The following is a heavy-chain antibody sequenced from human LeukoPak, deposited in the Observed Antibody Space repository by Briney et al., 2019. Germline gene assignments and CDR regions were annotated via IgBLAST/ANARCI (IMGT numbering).Heavy chain of an antibody. CDR2: IRSQASGGTT. CDR3: TRVGTSATYVF. CDR1: GFTLGDYY. Sequence: GGSLRLPCAGSGFTLGDYYMTWFRQAPGKGLEWVGFIRSQASGGTTDYAASVRDRFTIPRGDSKSIVYLQMNSLKTEDTAVYYCTRVGTSATYVFWGQGVLVAVSS. D-gene: IGHD1-26*01. J-gene: IGHJ4*02. V-gene: IGHV3-49*03.